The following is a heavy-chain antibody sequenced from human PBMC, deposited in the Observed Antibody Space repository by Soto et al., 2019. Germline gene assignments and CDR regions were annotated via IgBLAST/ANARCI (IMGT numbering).Heavy chain of an antibody. Sequence: QVQLQEAGPGLVKPSESLSLTCTVSGGSISSYYWSWIRQPAGKGLEWNGRIYTSGSTNYNPSLKCRVSMSVDTSKNQFSLKLSSVPAADTAVYYCARVSNWNPYYFDYWGQGTLVTVSS. CDR1: GGSISSYY. J-gene: IGHJ4*02. CDR2: IYTSGST. CDR3: ARVSNWNPYYFDY. V-gene: IGHV4-4*07. D-gene: IGHD1-20*01.